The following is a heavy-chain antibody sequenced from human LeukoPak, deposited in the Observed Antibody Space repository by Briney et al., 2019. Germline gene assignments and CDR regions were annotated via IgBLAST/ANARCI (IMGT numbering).Heavy chain of an antibody. CDR1: GFTVSSNY. Sequence: GGSLRLSCAASGFTVSSNYMSWVRQAPGKGLEWVSVIYSSGSTYYADSVKGRFTISRDNSKNTLYLQMNSLRAEDTAVYYCASYCSDGSCYSLDYWGQGTLVTVSS. D-gene: IGHD2-15*01. CDR3: ASYCSDGSCYSLDY. J-gene: IGHJ4*02. CDR2: IYSSGST. V-gene: IGHV3-66*01.